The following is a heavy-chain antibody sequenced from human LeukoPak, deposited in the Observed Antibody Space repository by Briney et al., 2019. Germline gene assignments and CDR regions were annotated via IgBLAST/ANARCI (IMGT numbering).Heavy chain of an antibody. CDR2: IKEDGSEE. Sequence: GGSLRLSCAASGLTFGSYWMSWVRQAPGKGLEWVANIKEDGSEEYYVDSVKGRFTISRDNAKNSLYLQMNRLRAEDTAVYYCATYKNGYKRRYFDYWGRGTLVTVSS. J-gene: IGHJ4*02. D-gene: IGHD5-24*01. CDR1: GLTFGSYW. V-gene: IGHV3-7*01. CDR3: ATYKNGYKRRYFDY.